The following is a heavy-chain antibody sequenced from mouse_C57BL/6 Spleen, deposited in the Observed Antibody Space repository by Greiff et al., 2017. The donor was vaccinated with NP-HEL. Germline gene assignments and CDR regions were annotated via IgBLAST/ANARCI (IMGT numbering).Heavy chain of an antibody. J-gene: IGHJ4*01. CDR1: GYSITSGYY. D-gene: IGHD2-4*01. CDR2: ISYDGSN. Sequence: ESGPGLVKPSQSLSLTCSVTGYSITSGYYWNWIRQFPGNKLEWMGYISYDGSNNYNPSLKNRISITRDTSKNQFFLKLNSVTTEDTATYYCASLYYDYERYAMDYWGQGTSVTVSS. CDR3: ASLYYDYERYAMDY. V-gene: IGHV3-6*01.